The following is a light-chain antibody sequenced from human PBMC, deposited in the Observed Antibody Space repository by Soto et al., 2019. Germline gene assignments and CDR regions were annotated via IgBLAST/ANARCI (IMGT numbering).Light chain of an antibody. CDR3: QKYTNVPT. CDR1: QGISNY. V-gene: IGKV1-27*01. CDR2: AAS. J-gene: IGKJ4*02. Sequence: DIPMTQSPSSLSASLGDRVTITCRARQGISNYLAWYQQIPAKVPKLLISAASTLQSGVPTLFSGSGSGTDVNLTISSRQPEDGATYYCQKYTNVPTFGGGTKVEIK.